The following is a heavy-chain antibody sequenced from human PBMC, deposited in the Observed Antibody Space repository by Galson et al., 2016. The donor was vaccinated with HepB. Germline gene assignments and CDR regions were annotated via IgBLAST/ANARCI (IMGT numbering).Heavy chain of an antibody. V-gene: IGHV3-23*01. CDR2: ISSRGGST. J-gene: IGHJ4*02. Sequence: SLRLSCAASGFTFSHYAMSWVRQAPGKGLEWVSGISSRGGSTYYADSVEGRFTMSSDNSKNTLYLQMNSMRAEDTAVYYCATRPQAQGEPLPSAMRCFDFWGQGTLVTVSS. CDR1: GFTFSHYA. D-gene: IGHD1-26*01. CDR3: ATRPQAQGEPLPSAMRCFDF.